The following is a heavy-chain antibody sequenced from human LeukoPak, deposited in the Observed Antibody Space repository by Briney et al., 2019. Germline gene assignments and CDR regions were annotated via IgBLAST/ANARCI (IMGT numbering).Heavy chain of an antibody. CDR2: IYPGDSDT. Sequence: GESLKISCKGSGYSFTSYWICWVRQMPGKGLEWMGIIYPGDSDTKYSPSFQCQVTISADKSISTAYLQWSSLTASDPAMYCCARLGYCSSTSCPRAFNWFDPWGQGTLVTVSS. V-gene: IGHV5-51*01. D-gene: IGHD2-2*01. CDR3: ARLGYCSSTSCPRAFNWFDP. CDR1: GYSFTSYW. J-gene: IGHJ5*02.